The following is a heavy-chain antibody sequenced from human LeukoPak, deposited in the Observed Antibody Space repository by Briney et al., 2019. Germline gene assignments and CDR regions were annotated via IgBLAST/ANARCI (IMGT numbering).Heavy chain of an antibody. J-gene: IGHJ4*02. V-gene: IGHV3-7*04. CDR1: GFTFSSYW. CDR2: IKQDGSEK. D-gene: IGHD3-22*01. CDR3: ARVVVIPKPNFDY. Sequence: PGGSLRLSCAASGFTFSSYWMSWVRQAPGKGLERVANIKQDGSEKYYVDSVKGRFTISRDNAKNSLYLQMNSLRAEDTAVYYCARVVVIPKPNFDYWGQGTLVTVSS.